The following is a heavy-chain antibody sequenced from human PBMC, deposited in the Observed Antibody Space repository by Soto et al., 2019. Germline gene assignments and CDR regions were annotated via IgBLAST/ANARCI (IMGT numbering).Heavy chain of an antibody. CDR2: IWYDGSNK. Sequence: PGGSLRLSCAASGFTFSSYGMHWVRQAPGKGLEWVAVIWYDGSNKYYADSVKGRFTISRDDSQDTLYLQMNSLRAEDTAIYYCAKTHYDILDYWGQGTLVTVSS. CDR3: AKTHYDILDY. CDR1: GFTFSSYG. D-gene: IGHD3-9*01. V-gene: IGHV3-33*06. J-gene: IGHJ4*02.